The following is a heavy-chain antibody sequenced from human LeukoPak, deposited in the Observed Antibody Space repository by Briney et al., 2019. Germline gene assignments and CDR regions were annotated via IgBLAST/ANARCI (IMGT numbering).Heavy chain of an antibody. V-gene: IGHV3-21*01. Sequence: GGSLRLSCAASGFSFRTYSMTWVRQAPGKGLEWVSCITSSNTYYAESVRGRFTISRDNAKNSLDLQMNSLRVEDTAVYYCARVGHNWIDASDYWGQGTLVTVSS. D-gene: IGHD1-1*01. CDR1: GFSFRTYS. CDR2: ITSSNTY. J-gene: IGHJ4*02. CDR3: ARVGHNWIDASDY.